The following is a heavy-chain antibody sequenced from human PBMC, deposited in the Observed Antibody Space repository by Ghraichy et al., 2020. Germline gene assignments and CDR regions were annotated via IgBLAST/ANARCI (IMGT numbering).Heavy chain of an antibody. J-gene: IGHJ3*02. Sequence: SQTLSLTCTVSGGSISSSSYYWGWIRQTPGKGLEWIGNINYSGSTYYNPSLKSRFTMAVDTSKNQFSLKLSSVTATDTAVYYCASYPKIRNYFWVALDIWGQGIMVTVSP. D-gene: IGHD1-7*01. V-gene: IGHV4-39*01. CDR1: GGSISSSSYY. CDR3: ASYPKIRNYFWVALDI. CDR2: INYSGST.